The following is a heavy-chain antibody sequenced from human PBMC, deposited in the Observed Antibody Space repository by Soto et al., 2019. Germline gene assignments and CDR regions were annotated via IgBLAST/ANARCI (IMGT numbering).Heavy chain of an antibody. J-gene: IGHJ5*02. CDR1: GGSFSGYY. V-gene: IGHV4-34*01. CDR3: ARVGVREVVPTNRNWFDP. D-gene: IGHD2-2*01. CDR2: INHSGST. Sequence: SETLSLTCAVYGGSFSGYYWSWIRQPPGKGLEWIGEINHSGSTNYNPSLKSRVTISVDTSMNQFSLKLSSVTAADTAVYYCARVGVREVVPTNRNWFDPWGQGTLVTVSS.